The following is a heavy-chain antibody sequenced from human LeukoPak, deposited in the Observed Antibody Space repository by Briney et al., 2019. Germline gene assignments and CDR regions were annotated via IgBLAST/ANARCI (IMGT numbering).Heavy chain of an antibody. CDR2: IWYDGSNK. CDR3: AKESGGNCDY. V-gene: IGHV3-33*06. CDR1: GFTFSSYG. D-gene: IGHD4-23*01. Sequence: GGSLKLSCAASGFTFSSYGLHWVRQTPAKGLEWVAVIWYDGSNKYYADSVKGRFTISRDNSKNTLYLQMNSLRAEDTAVYYCAKESGGNCDYWGQGTLVTVSS. J-gene: IGHJ4*02.